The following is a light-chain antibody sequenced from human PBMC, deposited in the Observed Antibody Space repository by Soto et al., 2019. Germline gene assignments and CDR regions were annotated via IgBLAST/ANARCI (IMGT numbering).Light chain of an antibody. CDR2: DVN. Sequence: QSVLTQPASVSGSPGQSITISCTGTSSDVGGYNYVSWYQQYPGKAPQLMIFDVNDRPSGVSYRFSGSKSGNTASLTISGLQAEDEAHYYCSSYSTTSFVVFGTGNKVTVL. CDR1: SSDVGGYNY. J-gene: IGLJ1*01. CDR3: SSYSTTSFVV. V-gene: IGLV2-14*01.